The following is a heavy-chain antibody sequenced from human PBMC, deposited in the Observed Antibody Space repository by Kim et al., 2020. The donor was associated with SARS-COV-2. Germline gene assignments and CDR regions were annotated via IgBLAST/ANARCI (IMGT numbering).Heavy chain of an antibody. D-gene: IGHD3-10*01. Sequence: SETLSLTCDVSGGSITPSYWSWIRQPPGKGLEWIGHISDRGDTNYNPSLWSRVTISVDTSKNQFSLKLTSVTAADTAVYYCVRDSQYGWGNYFLDRFDP. CDR1: GGSITPSY. CDR2: ISDRGDT. V-gene: IGHV4-59*01. CDR3: VRDSQYGWGNYFLDRFDP. J-gene: IGHJ5*02.